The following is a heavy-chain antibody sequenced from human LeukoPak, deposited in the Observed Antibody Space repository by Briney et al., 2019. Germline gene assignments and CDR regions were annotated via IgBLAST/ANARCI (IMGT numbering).Heavy chain of an antibody. D-gene: IGHD1-26*01. J-gene: IGHJ4*02. CDR2: ISSSSSYI. V-gene: IGHV3-21*01. CDR3: ARDVGWELLRSGIGYYFDH. Sequence: GGSLRLSCAASGFTFSSYSMNWVRQAPGKGLEWVSSISSSSSYIYYADSVKGRFTISRDNAKNSLYLQMNSLRAEDTAVYYCARDVGWELLRSGIGYYFDHWGQGTLVTVSS. CDR1: GFTFSSYS.